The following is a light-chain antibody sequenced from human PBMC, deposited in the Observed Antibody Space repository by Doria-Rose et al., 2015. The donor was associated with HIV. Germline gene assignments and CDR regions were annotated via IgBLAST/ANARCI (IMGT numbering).Light chain of an antibody. CDR3: HQYGTSWT. Sequence: EIVLTQSPGTLSLSPGERATLSCSASQRFSSTYLAWYQQKPGQAPSLLIYDGSTRATGIPDRFSASGSVSDFTLTINRLEPEDFALYYCHQYGTSWTFGQGTKVEI. CDR1: QRFSSTY. V-gene: IGKV3-20*01. CDR2: DGS. J-gene: IGKJ1*01.